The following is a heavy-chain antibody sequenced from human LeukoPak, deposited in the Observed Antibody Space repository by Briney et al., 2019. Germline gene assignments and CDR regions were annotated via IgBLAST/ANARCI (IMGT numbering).Heavy chain of an antibody. CDR1: GYSISSGYY. CDR3: ASGIVVVPAAIGAFDI. D-gene: IGHD2-2*02. Sequence: SETLSLTCAVSGYSISSGYYWGWIRRPPGKGLEWIGSFYHSGSTYYNPSLKGRVTISADTSKNHFSLKLSSVAAADTAVYYCASGIVVVPAAIGAFDIWGQGTMVTVSS. CDR2: FYHSGST. V-gene: IGHV4-38-2*01. J-gene: IGHJ3*02.